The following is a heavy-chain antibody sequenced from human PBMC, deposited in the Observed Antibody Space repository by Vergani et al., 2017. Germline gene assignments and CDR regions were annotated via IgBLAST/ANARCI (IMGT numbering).Heavy chain of an antibody. Sequence: QVQLVESGGGVVQPGRSLRLSCAASGFTFSSYSIHWVRQAPGKGLEWVSLISWDGGKKYYADSVRGRFTISRDNSKTTLYLQMDSLRPDDTAVYYCARAMCSTTSCYWDYYYYMDVWGKGTTVTVSS. CDR2: ISWDGGKK. CDR3: ARAMCSTTSCYWDYYYYMDV. J-gene: IGHJ6*03. CDR1: GFTFSSYS. V-gene: IGHV3-30-3*01. D-gene: IGHD2-2*01.